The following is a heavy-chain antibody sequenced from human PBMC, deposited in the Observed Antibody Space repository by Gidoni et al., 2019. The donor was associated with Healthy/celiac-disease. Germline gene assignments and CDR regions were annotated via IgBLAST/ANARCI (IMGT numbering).Heavy chain of an antibody. CDR3: ARGEPGYSLSSWYPRGMDV. Sequence: EVQLVESGGGLVQPGGSLRLSCAASGFTFRSYEMNWVRQAPGKGLEWVSYISSSGSTIYYADSVKGRFTISRDNAKNSLYLQMNSLRAEDTAVYYCARGEPGYSLSSWYPRGMDVWGQGTTVTVSS. D-gene: IGHD6-13*01. V-gene: IGHV3-48*03. CDR1: GFTFRSYE. J-gene: IGHJ6*02. CDR2: ISSSGSTI.